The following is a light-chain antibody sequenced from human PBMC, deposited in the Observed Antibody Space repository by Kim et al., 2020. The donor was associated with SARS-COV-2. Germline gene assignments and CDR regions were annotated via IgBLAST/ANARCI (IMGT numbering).Light chain of an antibody. CDR1: QSVTSSY. J-gene: IGKJ1*01. Sequence: EIVLTQSPGTLSLSPGERATLSCRASQSVTSSYLAWYQQKPGQPPRLLIYGASNRATGIPDRLSGSGSGTDFTLTISRLESEDLAVYYCQKYSTALRTFGQGTKVDIK. CDR2: GAS. V-gene: IGKV3-20*01. CDR3: QKYSTALRT.